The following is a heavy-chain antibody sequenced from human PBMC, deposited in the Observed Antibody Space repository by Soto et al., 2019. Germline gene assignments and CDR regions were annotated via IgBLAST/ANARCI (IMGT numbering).Heavy chain of an antibody. J-gene: IGHJ6*02. Sequence: SETLSLTCTVSGGSIISSSYYWGWIRQPPGKGLEWIGSIYYSGSTYYNPSLKSRVTISVDTSKNQFSLKLSSVTAADTAVYYCAREGYCSGGGCSGGMDVWGQGTTVTVSS. D-gene: IGHD2-15*01. CDR1: GGSIISSSYY. CDR2: IYYSGST. V-gene: IGHV4-39*02. CDR3: AREGYCSGGGCSGGMDV.